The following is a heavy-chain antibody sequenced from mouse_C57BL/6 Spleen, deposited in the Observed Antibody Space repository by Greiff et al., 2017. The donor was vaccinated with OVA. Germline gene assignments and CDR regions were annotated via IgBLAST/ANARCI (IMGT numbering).Heavy chain of an antibody. V-gene: IGHV1-52*01. CDR3: ARYYYGNYEKAMDY. CDR2: IDPSDSET. CDR1: GYTFTSYW. D-gene: IGHD2-1*01. Sequence: VQLQQPGAELVRPGSSVKLSCKASGYTFTSYWMHWVKQRPIQGLEWIGNIDPSDSETHYNQKFKDKATLTVDKSSSTAYMQLSSLTSEDSAVYYCARYYYGNYEKAMDYWGQGTSVTVSS. J-gene: IGHJ4*01.